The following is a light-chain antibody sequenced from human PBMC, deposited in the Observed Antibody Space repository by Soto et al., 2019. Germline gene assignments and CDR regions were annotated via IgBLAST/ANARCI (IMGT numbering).Light chain of an antibody. Sequence: QSALTQPPSASGSPGQSVTISCTGTKSDIGGYNYVSWYQQHPGKAPKLMIYEVSNRPSGVSNRFSGSKSGNTASLTISGLQAEDEADYYCSSYTSSTHVVFGGGTKLTVL. CDR3: SSYTSSTHVV. V-gene: IGLV2-14*01. J-gene: IGLJ2*01. CDR1: KSDIGGYNY. CDR2: EVS.